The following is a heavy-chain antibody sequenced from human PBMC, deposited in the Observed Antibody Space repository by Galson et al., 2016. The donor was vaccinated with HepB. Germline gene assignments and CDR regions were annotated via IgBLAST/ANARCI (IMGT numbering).Heavy chain of an antibody. CDR1: GGSISSTNYY. V-gene: IGHV4-39*01. D-gene: IGHD4-17*01. J-gene: IGHJ6*02. CDR2: IYCSGYT. Sequence: SETLSLTCTVSGGSISSTNYYWGWIRQPPGKGLEWIGNIYCSGYTYYKPSLKSRITISVDTSKNRFSLKLSSVTAADTAVYYCAGQRASLGDAPDYYGLDAWGPGTTVTVSS. CDR3: AGQRASLGDAPDYYGLDA.